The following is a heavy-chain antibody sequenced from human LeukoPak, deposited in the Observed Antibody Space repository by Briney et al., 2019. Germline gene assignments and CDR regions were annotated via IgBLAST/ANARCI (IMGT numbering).Heavy chain of an antibody. V-gene: IGHV3-33*08. D-gene: IGHD3-16*01. CDR2: IWYDGSNK. J-gene: IGHJ4*02. Sequence: GGSLRLSCAASGFTFSSYGMHWVRQAPGKGLEWVAVIWYDGSNKYYADSVKGRFTISRDNSKNTLYLQMNSLRAEDTAVYYCARAAYTRRIANLDYWGRGTLVTVSS. CDR3: ARAAYTRRIANLDY. CDR1: GFTFSSYG.